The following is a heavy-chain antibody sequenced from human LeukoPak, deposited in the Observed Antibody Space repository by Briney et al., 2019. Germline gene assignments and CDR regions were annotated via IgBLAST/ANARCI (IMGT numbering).Heavy chain of an antibody. D-gene: IGHD3-10*01. CDR2: IGYDGSNK. V-gene: IGHV3-33*01. CDR3: ARDKSYGLDI. Sequence: PGRSLRLSCAASGFSFSKYAMHWVRQAPGKGLEWVTFIGYDGSNKYYADSVKGRFTISRDNSKNTLYLQMNSLRAEDTAVYYCARDKSYGLDIWGQGTMVTVSS. CDR1: GFSFSKYA. J-gene: IGHJ3*02.